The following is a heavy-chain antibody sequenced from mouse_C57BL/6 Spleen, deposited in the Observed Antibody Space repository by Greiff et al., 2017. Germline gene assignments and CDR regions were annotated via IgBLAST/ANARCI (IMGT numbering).Heavy chain of an antibody. CDR1: GYTFTSYW. CDR2: IYPSDSET. J-gene: IGHJ1*03. CDR3: ARTMGLLWYFDV. V-gene: IGHV1-61*01. Sequence: VQLQQPGAELVRPGSSVKLSCKASGYTFTSYWMDWVKQRPGQGLEWIGNIYPSDSETHYNQKFKDKATLTVDKSSSTAYMQLSSLTSEDSAVYYCARTMGLLWYFDVWGTGTTVTVSS. D-gene: IGHD2-3*01.